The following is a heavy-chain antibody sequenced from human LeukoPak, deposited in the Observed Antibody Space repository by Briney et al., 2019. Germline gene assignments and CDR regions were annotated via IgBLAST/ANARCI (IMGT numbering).Heavy chain of an antibody. CDR2: INHSGST. CDR3: ARGNWGSWYYYYMDV. J-gene: IGHJ6*03. V-gene: IGHV4-34*01. D-gene: IGHD7-27*01. CDR1: GGSFSGYY. Sequence: SETLSLTCAVYGGSFSGYYWSWIRQPPGKGLEWIGEINHSGSTNYNPSLKSRVTMSVDTSKNQFSLKLSSVTAADTAVYYCARGNWGSWYYYYMDVWGKGTTVTVSS.